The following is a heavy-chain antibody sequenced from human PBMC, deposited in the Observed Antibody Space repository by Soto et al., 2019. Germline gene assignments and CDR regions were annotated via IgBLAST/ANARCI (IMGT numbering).Heavy chain of an antibody. CDR2: IHHSGSI. D-gene: IGHD2-21*02. CDR1: GDSISSDYYH. J-gene: IGHJ6*02. CDR3: AREDDGGDSLDV. V-gene: IGHV4-30-4*08. Sequence: QVQLQQSGPGLVKPSQTLSLTCTVSGDSISSDYYHWTWIRQSPGKGLEWIGYIHHSGSILYNPSLKGRVTISVDTSKNQLSLHLASVTAADTAVYFCAREDDGGDSLDVWGQGTTVTVSS.